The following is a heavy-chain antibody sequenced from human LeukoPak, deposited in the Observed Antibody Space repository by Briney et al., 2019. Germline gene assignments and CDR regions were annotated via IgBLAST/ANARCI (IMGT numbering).Heavy chain of an antibody. V-gene: IGHV3-23*01. CDR3: ANIIAVAGARFDP. Sequence: GGSLRLSCAASGITFKNYAMTWVRQAPGKGLEWVSPISGDGAVTYYTDSVKGRFTISRDNSKSTLYVQMNSLRAEDTAIYYCANIIAVAGARFDPWGQGTPVTVSS. CDR2: ISGDGAVT. CDR1: GITFKNYA. J-gene: IGHJ5*02. D-gene: IGHD6-19*01.